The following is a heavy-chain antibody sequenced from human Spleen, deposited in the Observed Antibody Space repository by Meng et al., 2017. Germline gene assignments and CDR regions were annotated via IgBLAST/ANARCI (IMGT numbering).Heavy chain of an antibody. J-gene: IGHJ6*02. V-gene: IGHV3-23*01. D-gene: IGHD3-10*01. CDR3: AKSGPTFPYYYYYGMDV. Sequence: GGSLRLSCAASGFTFSSYAMSWVRQAPGKGLEWVSVISGSGGITYYADSVKGRFTISRDNSKNTLYLQMNSLRAEDTAVYYCAKSGPTFPYYYYYGMDVWGQGTTVTVSS. CDR2: ISGSGGIT. CDR1: GFTFSSYA.